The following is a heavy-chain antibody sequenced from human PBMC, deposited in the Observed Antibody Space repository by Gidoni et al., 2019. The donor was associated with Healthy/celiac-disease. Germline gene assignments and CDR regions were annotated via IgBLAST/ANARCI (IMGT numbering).Heavy chain of an antibody. CDR1: GFPFSSYA. V-gene: IGHV3-23*04. CDR2: ISGSGGST. CDR3: AGGVGATTYYFDY. Sequence: EVQLVESGGGLVQPGGSLRLSCAASGFPFSSYAMSWVRQAPGKGLEWVSAISGSGGSTYYADSVKGRFTISRDNSKNTLYLQMNSLRAEDTAVYYCAGGVGATTYYFDYWGQGTLVTVSS. J-gene: IGHJ4*02. D-gene: IGHD1-26*01.